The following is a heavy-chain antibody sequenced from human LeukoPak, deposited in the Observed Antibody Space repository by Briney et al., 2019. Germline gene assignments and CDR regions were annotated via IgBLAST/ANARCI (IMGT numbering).Heavy chain of an antibody. Sequence: GGSLRLSCAASGFTFSSYGMHWVRQAPGKGLEWVAVISYDGSNKYYADSVKGRFTISRDNSKNTLYLQMNSLRAEDTAVYYCARARGYSGYGPLYYYYYMDVWGKGTTVTVSS. CDR3: ARARGYSGYGPLYYYYYMDV. D-gene: IGHD5-12*01. CDR1: GFTFSSYG. J-gene: IGHJ6*03. V-gene: IGHV3-30*03. CDR2: ISYDGSNK.